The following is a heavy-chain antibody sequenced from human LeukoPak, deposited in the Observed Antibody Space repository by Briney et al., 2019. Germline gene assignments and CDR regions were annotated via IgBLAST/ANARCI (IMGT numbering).Heavy chain of an antibody. CDR1: GFTFSSYA. D-gene: IGHD1-26*01. Sequence: GGSLRLSCAASGFTFSSYAMSWVRQAPGKGLEWVSAISGSGGSTYYADSVKGRFTISRDNSRNTLYLQMNSLRAEDTAVYYCARDHGRSWFDPWGQGTLVTVSS. CDR2: ISGSGGST. V-gene: IGHV3-23*01. CDR3: ARDHGRSWFDP. J-gene: IGHJ5*02.